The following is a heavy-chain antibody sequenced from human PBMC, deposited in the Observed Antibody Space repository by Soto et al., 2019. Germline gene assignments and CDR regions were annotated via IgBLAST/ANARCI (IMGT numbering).Heavy chain of an antibody. CDR3: ARLPGVRGVFDGCNV. D-gene: IGHD3-10*01. V-gene: IGHV5-51*01. CDR1: GYSFAGYW. J-gene: IGHJ3*01. Sequence: RGESLKISCKGSGYSFAGYWIGWVRQMPGKGLDWMGVIYPGDSDTRYSPSFHGQVTISADKSISTAYLQWSSLKASDTAMYFCARLPGVRGVFDGCNVWGQGTMVTVSS. CDR2: IYPGDSDT.